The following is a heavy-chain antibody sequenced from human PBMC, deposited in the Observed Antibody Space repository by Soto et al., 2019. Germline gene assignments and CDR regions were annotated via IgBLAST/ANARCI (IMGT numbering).Heavy chain of an antibody. CDR3: AEVVVISL. Sequence: GGSLRLSCAASGFTFSSYAMSWVRQAPGKGLEWVANIKQDGSEKYYVDSVKGRFTISRDNAKNSLYLQMNSLRAEDTAVYYCAEVVVISLWGQGTLVTVSS. V-gene: IGHV3-7*01. CDR1: GFTFSSYA. D-gene: IGHD2-15*01. CDR2: IKQDGSEK. J-gene: IGHJ4*02.